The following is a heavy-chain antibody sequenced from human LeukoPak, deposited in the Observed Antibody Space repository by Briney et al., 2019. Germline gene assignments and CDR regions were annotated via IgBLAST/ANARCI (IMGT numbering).Heavy chain of an antibody. Sequence: SETLSLTCTVSGGSISSGGYYWSWIRQHPGTGLEWIGYIYYSGSTYYNPSLKSRVTTSVDTSKNQFSLKLSSVTAADTAVYYCEAGTGAPFYFDYWGQGTLVTVSS. CDR2: IYYSGST. CDR1: GGSISSGGYY. V-gene: IGHV4-31*03. J-gene: IGHJ4*02. D-gene: IGHD6-19*01. CDR3: EAGTGAPFYFDY.